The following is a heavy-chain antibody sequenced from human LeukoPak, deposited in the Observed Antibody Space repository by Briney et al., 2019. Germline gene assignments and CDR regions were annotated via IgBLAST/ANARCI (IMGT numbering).Heavy chain of an antibody. J-gene: IGHJ4*02. CDR2: ISYDGSNK. CDR1: GFTFSSYG. Sequence: PGRSLRLSCAASGFTFSSYGMHWVRQAPGKGLEWVAVISYDGSNKYYADSVKGRFTISRDNSKSTLYLQMNSLRAEDTAVYYCAKGTVGLDYWGQGTLVTVSS. V-gene: IGHV3-30*18. D-gene: IGHD1-26*01. CDR3: AKGTVGLDY.